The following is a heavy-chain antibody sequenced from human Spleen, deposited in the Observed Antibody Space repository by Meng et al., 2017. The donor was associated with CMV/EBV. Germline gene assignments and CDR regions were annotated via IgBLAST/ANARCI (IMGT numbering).Heavy chain of an antibody. D-gene: IGHD2-8*01. Sequence: GESLKISCAASGFTFSNYAMSWVRQAPGKGLEWVSVIYSGGSSTYYADSVKVRFTISRDNSKNTLYLQMNSLRAEDTAVYYCAKDLYRNWFDPWGQGTLVTVSS. J-gene: IGHJ5*02. V-gene: IGHV3-23*03. CDR2: IYSGGSST. CDR1: GFTFSNYA. CDR3: AKDLYRNWFDP.